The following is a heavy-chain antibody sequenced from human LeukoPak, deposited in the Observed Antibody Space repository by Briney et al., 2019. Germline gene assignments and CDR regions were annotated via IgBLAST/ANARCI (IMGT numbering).Heavy chain of an antibody. J-gene: IGHJ4*02. D-gene: IGHD6-13*01. Sequence: GGSLRLSCTASGFAFRSYSMNWVRQAPGKGLEWVSSIRTGSSSIYYADSVKGRFTISRDSAKNSLYLQMNSLRVEDTAVYYCARGSLFSGYTSSWYFDYWGPGSLVTVSS. V-gene: IGHV3-21*01. CDR2: IRTGSSSI. CDR1: GFAFRSYS. CDR3: ARGSLFSGYTSSWYFDY.